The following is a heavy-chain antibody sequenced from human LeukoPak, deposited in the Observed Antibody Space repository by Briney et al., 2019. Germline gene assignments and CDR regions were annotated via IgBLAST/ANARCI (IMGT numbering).Heavy chain of an antibody. CDR2: ISGYNGDT. Sequence: ASVKVFCKASGYTFNMYGINWVRQAPGQGLEWMGWISGYNGDTKSAQNFQDRLTVTTDTSTNTAYMELRSLKSDDTAVYFCARGHSCCYPYASFDRGQGTLVTVSS. J-gene: IGHJ4*02. V-gene: IGHV1-18*01. CDR1: GYTFNMYG. CDR3: ARGHSCCYPYASFD. D-gene: IGHD2-15*01.